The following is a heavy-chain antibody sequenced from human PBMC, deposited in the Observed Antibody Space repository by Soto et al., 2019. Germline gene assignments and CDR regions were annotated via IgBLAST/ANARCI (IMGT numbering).Heavy chain of an antibody. Sequence: PGGSLRLSCGASGFTFGDFWMNWVRQAPGKGLEWVANIKEDGSEKYFLDSVKGRLTISRDNAKNSLYLQINSLRAEDTGVYYCARDLGRTAAGYYYYDAMDVWGQGTTVTVSS. D-gene: IGHD2-2*01. V-gene: IGHV3-7*01. CDR2: IKEDGSEK. J-gene: IGHJ6*02. CDR1: GFTFGDFW. CDR3: ARDLGRTAAGYYYYDAMDV.